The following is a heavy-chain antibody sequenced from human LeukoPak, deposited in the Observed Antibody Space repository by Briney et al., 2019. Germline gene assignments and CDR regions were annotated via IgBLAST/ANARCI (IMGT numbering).Heavy chain of an antibody. Sequence: GGSLRLSCAASGSTISTYAMTWVRQAPGKGLEWVSSISANGGSTFCADSVKGRFTISRDNSKNTLYLQMNSLRAEDTAAYYCAKAVGYSGYQSFDYWGQGTLVTVSS. CDR3: AKAVGYSGYQSFDY. D-gene: IGHD5-12*01. CDR1: GSTISTYA. J-gene: IGHJ4*02. V-gene: IGHV3-23*01. CDR2: ISANGGST.